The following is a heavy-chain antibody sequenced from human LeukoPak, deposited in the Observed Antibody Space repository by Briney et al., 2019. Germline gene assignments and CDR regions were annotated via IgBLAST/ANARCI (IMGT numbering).Heavy chain of an antibody. CDR1: GYTFTGYY. Sequence: GASVKVSCKASGYTFTGYYMHWVRQAPGQGLEWMGRINPNSGGTNYAQKFQGRVTMTRDTSISTAYMELSRLRSDDTAVYYCATVYNWRLFGAFDIWGQGTMVTVSS. CDR2: INPNSGGT. D-gene: IGHD5/OR15-5a*01. CDR3: ATVYNWRLFGAFDI. V-gene: IGHV1-2*06. J-gene: IGHJ3*02.